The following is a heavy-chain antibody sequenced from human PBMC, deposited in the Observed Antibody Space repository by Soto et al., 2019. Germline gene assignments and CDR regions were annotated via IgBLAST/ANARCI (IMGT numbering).Heavy chain of an antibody. Sequence: SETLSLTCAVYGGSFSGYYWSWIRQPPGKGLEWIGEINHSGSTNYNPSLKSRVTISVDTSKNQFSLKLSSVTAADTAVYYCARGYYDILTGYYRAALYYFDYWGQGTLVTVS. J-gene: IGHJ4*02. CDR3: ARGYYDILTGYYRAALYYFDY. V-gene: IGHV4-34*01. D-gene: IGHD3-9*01. CDR1: GGSFSGYY. CDR2: INHSGST.